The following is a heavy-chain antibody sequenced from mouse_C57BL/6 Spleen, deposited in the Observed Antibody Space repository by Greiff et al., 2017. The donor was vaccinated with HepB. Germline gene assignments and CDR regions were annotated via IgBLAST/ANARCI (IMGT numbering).Heavy chain of an antibody. J-gene: IGHJ1*03. Sequence: QVQLQHSGAELARPGASVKLSCKASGYTFTSYGISWVKQRTGQGLEWIGEIYPRSGNTYYNEKFKGKATLTADKSSSTAYMELRSLTSEDSAVYFWARRGSGYDGGWYFDVWGTGTTVTVSS. V-gene: IGHV1-81*01. D-gene: IGHD2-2*01. CDR1: GYTFTSYG. CDR2: IYPRSGNT. CDR3: ARRGSGYDGGWYFDV.